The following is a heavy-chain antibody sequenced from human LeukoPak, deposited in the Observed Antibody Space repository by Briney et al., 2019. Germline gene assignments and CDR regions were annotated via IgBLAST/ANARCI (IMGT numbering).Heavy chain of an antibody. CDR3: ARGRRIYYGSGTINNWFDP. V-gene: IGHV4-34*01. J-gene: IGHJ5*02. CDR1: GGSFSGYY. D-gene: IGHD3-10*01. Sequence: SETLSLTCAVYGGSFSGYYWSWIRQPPGKGLEWIGEINHSGSTNYNPSLKSRVTISVDTSKNQFSLKLSSVTAADTAVYYCARGRRIYYGSGTINNWFDPWGQGTLVTVSS. CDR2: INHSGST.